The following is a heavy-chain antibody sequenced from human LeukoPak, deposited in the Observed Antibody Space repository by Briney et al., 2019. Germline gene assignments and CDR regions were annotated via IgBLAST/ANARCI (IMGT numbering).Heavy chain of an antibody. J-gene: IGHJ4*02. V-gene: IGHV4-38-2*02. D-gene: IGHD3-22*01. CDR2: IYHSGST. Sequence: SETLSLTCTVSGYSISSGYYWGWIRQPPGKGLEWIGSIYHSGSTYYNPSLKSRVTISVDTSKNQFSLKLSSVTAADTAVYYCARDHSSGVFDYWGQGTLVTVSS. CDR3: ARDHSSGVFDY. CDR1: GYSISSGYY.